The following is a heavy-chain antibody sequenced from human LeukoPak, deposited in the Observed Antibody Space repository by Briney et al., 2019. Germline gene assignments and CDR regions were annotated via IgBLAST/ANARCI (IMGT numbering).Heavy chain of an antibody. D-gene: IGHD4-17*01. CDR2: INPNSGGT. Sequence: SVKVSCKASGYTFTCYYMHWVRQAPGQGLEWMGWINPNSGGTNYAQKFQGRVTMTRDTSISTAYMELSRLRSDDTVVYYCARAYYGDYSFDIWGQGTMVTVSS. V-gene: IGHV1-2*02. CDR1: GYTFTCYY. J-gene: IGHJ3*02. CDR3: ARAYYGDYSFDI.